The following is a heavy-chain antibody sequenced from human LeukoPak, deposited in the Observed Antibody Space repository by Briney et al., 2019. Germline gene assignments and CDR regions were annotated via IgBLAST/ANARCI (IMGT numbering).Heavy chain of an antibody. CDR3: ARDHDGDFDY. CDR2: IYYSGST. J-gene: IGHJ4*02. D-gene: IGHD4-17*01. Sequence: SETLSLTCTVSGGSISSYYWSWIRQPPGKGLEWIGYIYYSGSTNYNPSLKSRVTISVDTSKNQFSLKLSSVTAADTAVYYCARDHDGDFDYWGQGTLVTVSS. V-gene: IGHV4-59*01. CDR1: GGSISSYY.